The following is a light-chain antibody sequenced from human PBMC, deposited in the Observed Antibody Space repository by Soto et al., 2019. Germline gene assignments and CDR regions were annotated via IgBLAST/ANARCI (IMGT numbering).Light chain of an antibody. CDR1: ETINNW. CDR2: DAT. Sequence: DIQMTQSPSTLSASVGDRVTITCRASETINNWLAWYQQKPGKAPKILIYDATSLESGVPPRFSGSRSGTEFTLTITSLQPDDFATYYCQQYHDSSTFGQGTNVEVK. V-gene: IGKV1-5*01. J-gene: IGKJ1*01. CDR3: QQYHDSST.